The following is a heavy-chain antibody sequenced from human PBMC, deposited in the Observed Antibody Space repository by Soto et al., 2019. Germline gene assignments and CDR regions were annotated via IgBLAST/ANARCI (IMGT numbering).Heavy chain of an antibody. J-gene: IGHJ4*02. CDR3: ARLSSGWSY. CDR1: GGSISSYY. V-gene: IGHV4-59*08. D-gene: IGHD6-19*01. CDR2: IYYSGST. Sequence: PSETLSLTCTVSGGSISSYYWSWIRQPPGKGLEWIGYIYYSGSTNYNPSLKSRVTISVDTSKNQFSLKLSSVTAADTAVYYCARLSSGWSYWGQGTLVTVSS.